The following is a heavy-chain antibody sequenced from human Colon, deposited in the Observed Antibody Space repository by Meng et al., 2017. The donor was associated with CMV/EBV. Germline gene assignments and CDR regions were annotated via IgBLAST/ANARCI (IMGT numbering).Heavy chain of an antibody. CDR3: ATDHLWGMPN. CDR1: GFIFSHYS. J-gene: IGHJ4*02. D-gene: IGHD3-3*02. CDR2: IRFDGSQQ. Sequence: HLGGSGGRVVQPGGSMRLSGVTSGFIFSHYSMQWVRQSPGKGLGWVAHIRFDGSQQFYVQSVKGRFTVSRHDPKNTLYLQMNDLRPEDTGVYYCATDHLWGMPNWGRGTLVTVSS. V-gene: IGHV3-30*02.